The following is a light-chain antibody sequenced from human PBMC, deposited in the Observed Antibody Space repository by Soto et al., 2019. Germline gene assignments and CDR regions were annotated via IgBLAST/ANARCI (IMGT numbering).Light chain of an antibody. J-gene: IGKJ1*01. CDR2: GAS. CDR3: QQYGSSGT. CDR1: QSVSKNY. V-gene: IGKV3-20*01. Sequence: EIVLTQTPGALSLSTGERATVSCRASQSVSKNYLAWYQQKPGQAPRLLIYGASNRATGIPDRFRGSGSGTDFTLTISRLEPEDFAVYYCQQYGSSGTFGQGTKVDIK.